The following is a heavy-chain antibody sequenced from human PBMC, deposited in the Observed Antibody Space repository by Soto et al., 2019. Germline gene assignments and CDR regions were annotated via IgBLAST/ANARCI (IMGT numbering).Heavy chain of an antibody. J-gene: IGHJ5*02. CDR3: ARVGLSWSGYSSSWYVGWFDP. D-gene: IGHD6-13*01. CDR2: IYSGGST. V-gene: IGHV3-53*01. CDR1: GFTVSSNY. Sequence: LRLSCAASGFTVSSNYMSWVRQAPGKGLEWVSVIYSGGSTYYADSVKGRFTISRDNSKNTLYLQMNSLRAEDTAVYYCARVGLSWSGYSSSWYVGWFDPWGQGTLVTVSS.